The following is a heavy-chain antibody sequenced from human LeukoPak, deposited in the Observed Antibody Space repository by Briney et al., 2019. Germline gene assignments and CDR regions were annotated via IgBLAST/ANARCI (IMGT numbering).Heavy chain of an antibody. V-gene: IGHV3-21*01. CDR2: ITSSNSYI. CDR3: ARGMGSSRSSIDY. Sequence: GGSLRLSCAASGFTFSSFSMNWVRQAPGKGLEWVSSITSSNSYIYYADSVKGRFTISRDNAKNSLYLQMNSLRAEDTAVYYCARGMGSSRSSIDYWSQGTQVTVSS. D-gene: IGHD1-26*01. J-gene: IGHJ4*02. CDR1: GFTFSSFS.